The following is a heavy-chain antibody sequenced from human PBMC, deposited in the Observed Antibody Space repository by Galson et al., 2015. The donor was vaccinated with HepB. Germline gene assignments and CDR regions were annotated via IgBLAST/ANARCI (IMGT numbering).Heavy chain of an antibody. Sequence: SLRLSCAASGFTFDTYGMTWVRQAPGKGLEWVSGISGNGVSTYYADSVKGRFTISRDNSKNTVYLRMNSLRAEDTAVYYWAKDFFGVGYGGTDYWGQGTLVSVSS. CDR3: AKDFFGVGYGGTDY. J-gene: IGHJ4*02. D-gene: IGHD3-3*01. CDR1: GFTFDTYG. CDR2: ISGNGVST. V-gene: IGHV3-23*01.